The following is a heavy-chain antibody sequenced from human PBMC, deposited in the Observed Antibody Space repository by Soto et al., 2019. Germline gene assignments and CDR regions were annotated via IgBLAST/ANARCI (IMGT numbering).Heavy chain of an antibody. V-gene: IGHV1-24*01. CDR3: ATLSGSYFFRYFKH. D-gene: IGHD1-26*01. Sequence: ASVKVSCKVSGYTLTELSMHWVRQAPGKGLEWMGGFDPEDGETIYAQKFQGRVTMPEDTSTDTAYMELSSLRSEDTAVYYCATLSGSYFFRYFKHWGQGTLVTVSS. J-gene: IGHJ1*01. CDR1: GYTLTELS. CDR2: FDPEDGET.